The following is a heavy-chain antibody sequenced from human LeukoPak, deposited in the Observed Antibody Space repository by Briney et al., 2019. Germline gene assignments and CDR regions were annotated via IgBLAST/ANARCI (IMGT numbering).Heavy chain of an antibody. J-gene: IGHJ6*02. CDR1: GFTFSSYS. D-gene: IGHD1-26*01. CDR3: ARENYREWELLNYYYYGMDV. Sequence: PGGSLRLSCAASGFTFSSYSMNWVRQAPGKGLEWVSSISSSSSYIYYADSVKGRFTISRDNAKNSLYLQMNSLRAEDTAVYYCARENYREWELLNYYYYGMDVWGQGTTVTVSS. V-gene: IGHV3-21*01. CDR2: ISSSSSYI.